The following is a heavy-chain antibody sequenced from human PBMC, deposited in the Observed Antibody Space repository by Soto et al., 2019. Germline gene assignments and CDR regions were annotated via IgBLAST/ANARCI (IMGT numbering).Heavy chain of an antibody. D-gene: IGHD3-10*01. CDR3: ARRGYGPGFPYYYGMDV. Sequence: SETLSLTCTVSGGSMSSYYWSWIRQPPGKGLEWIGYIYYSGSTNYNPSLKSRVTMSVDTPKNQFSLKLSSVTAADTAVFYCARRGYGPGFPYYYGMDVWGQGTTVTVSS. J-gene: IGHJ6*02. V-gene: IGHV4-59*01. CDR2: IYYSGST. CDR1: GGSMSSYY.